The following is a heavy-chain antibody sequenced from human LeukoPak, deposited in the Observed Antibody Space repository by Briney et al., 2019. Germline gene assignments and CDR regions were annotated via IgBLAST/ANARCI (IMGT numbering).Heavy chain of an antibody. V-gene: IGHV3-7*01. J-gene: IGHJ6*03. CDR3: ARAPYYYYMDV. CDR1: GFTFSSYW. Sequence: GGSLRLSCAASGFTFSSYWMSWVRQAPGKGLEWVANIKQDGSEKYYVDSVKSRFTISRDNAKNSLYLQMNSLRAEDTAVYYCARAPYYYYMDVWGKGTTVTVSS. CDR2: IKQDGSEK.